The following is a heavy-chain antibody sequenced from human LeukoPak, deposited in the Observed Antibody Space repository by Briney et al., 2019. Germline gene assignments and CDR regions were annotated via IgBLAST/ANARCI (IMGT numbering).Heavy chain of an antibody. J-gene: IGHJ3*02. CDR1: GFTFSGYG. CDR3: ARAYSSFDAFDI. D-gene: IGHD6-6*01. Sequence: GGSLRLSCAASGFTFSGYGMHWVRQAPGKGLEWVAVIWYDGSNKYYADSVKGRFTISRDNSKTTLYLQINSLRAEDTAVYYCARAYSSFDAFDIWGQGTMVTVSS. V-gene: IGHV3-33*01. CDR2: IWYDGSNK.